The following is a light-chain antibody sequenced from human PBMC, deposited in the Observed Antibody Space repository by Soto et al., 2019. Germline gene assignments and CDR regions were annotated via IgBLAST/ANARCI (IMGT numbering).Light chain of an antibody. CDR1: NIGSKS. J-gene: IGLJ2*01. CDR3: QVWDSSSHHVV. Sequence: SYELTQPPSVSVAPGKTARITCGGNNIGSKSVHWYQQKPGQAPVLVIYYDSDRPSGIPERFSGSNSGNTATLTISRVEAGDEADYYCQVWDSSSHHVVFGGGTKLTVL. CDR2: YDS. V-gene: IGLV3-21*04.